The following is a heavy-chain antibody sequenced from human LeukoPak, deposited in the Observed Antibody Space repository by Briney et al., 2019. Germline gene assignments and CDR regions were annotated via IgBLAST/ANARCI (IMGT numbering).Heavy chain of an antibody. CDR2: IDWDEDK. Sequence: SGPALVKPTQTLTLTCTFSGFSLSTSEMCVSWIRQPPGKALEWLALIDWDEDKYYSTSLKTRLTISKDTSKNQVVLIMTNMDPVDTATYYCARMSLRTTISGVDFYYYAMDVWGQGTTVTVSS. J-gene: IGHJ6*02. CDR1: GFSLSTSEMC. D-gene: IGHD3-3*01. V-gene: IGHV2-70*01. CDR3: ARMSLRTTISGVDFYYYAMDV.